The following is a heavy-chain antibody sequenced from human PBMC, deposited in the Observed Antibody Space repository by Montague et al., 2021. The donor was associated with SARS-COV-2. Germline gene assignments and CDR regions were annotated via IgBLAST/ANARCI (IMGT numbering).Heavy chain of an antibody. CDR1: VGSFGGYY. Sequence: SETLSLTCAVYVGSFGGYYWRWTRQPPGKGLEWIGEIYHSGSANYNPSLKSRVTISVDTSKNQFSLKLSSLTAADTAVYYCARVRYYGSGTSLGMDVWGQGTTVTVSS. V-gene: IGHV4-34*01. CDR3: ARVRYYGSGTSLGMDV. D-gene: IGHD3-10*01. J-gene: IGHJ6*02. CDR2: IYHSGSA.